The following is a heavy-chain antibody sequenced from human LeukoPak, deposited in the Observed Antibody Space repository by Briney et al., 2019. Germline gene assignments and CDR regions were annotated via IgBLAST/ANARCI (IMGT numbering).Heavy chain of an antibody. CDR2: INHSGST. J-gene: IGHJ4*02. V-gene: IGHV4-34*01. D-gene: IGHD3-10*01. CDR1: GGSFSGYY. Sequence: SETLSLTCAVYGGSFSGYYWSWIRQPPGKGLEGIGEINHSGSTNYNPSLKSRVTISVDTSKNQFSLKLSSVTAADTAVYYCARAGSDGSGSYVATYYFDYWGQGTLVTVSS. CDR3: ARAGSDGSGSYVATYYFDY.